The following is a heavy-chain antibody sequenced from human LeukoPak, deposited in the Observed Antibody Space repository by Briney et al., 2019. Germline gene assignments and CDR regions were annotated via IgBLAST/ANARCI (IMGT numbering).Heavy chain of an antibody. D-gene: IGHD3-10*01. V-gene: IGHV4-61*01. CDR2: IYYSGST. CDR1: GGSISSGSYY. CDR3: ASSGGIRSRNTRGLLWFGESGIDETRYYFDY. Sequence: PSETLSLTCTVSGGSISSGSYYWSWIRQPPGKGLEWIGYIYYSGSTNYNPSLKSRVTISVDTSKNQFSLKLSSVTAADTAVYYCASSGGIRSRNTRGLLWFGESGIDETRYYFDYWGQGTLVTVSS. J-gene: IGHJ4*02.